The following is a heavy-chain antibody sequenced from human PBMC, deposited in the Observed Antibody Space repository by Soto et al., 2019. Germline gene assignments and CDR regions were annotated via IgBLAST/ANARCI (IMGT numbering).Heavy chain of an antibody. Sequence: GGSLRLSCTTSGFTFGAYALSWFRQAPGKGLEWVGFSRSKAYGGTTEFAASVRGRFTISGDDSNSIAYLQMNSLKTEDTAVYYCTRGMYTDYETAPLFFDSWGQGTLVTVSS. CDR2: SRSKAYGGTT. V-gene: IGHV3-49*03. J-gene: IGHJ4*02. CDR3: TRGMYTDYETAPLFFDS. CDR1: GFTFGAYA. D-gene: IGHD5-12*01.